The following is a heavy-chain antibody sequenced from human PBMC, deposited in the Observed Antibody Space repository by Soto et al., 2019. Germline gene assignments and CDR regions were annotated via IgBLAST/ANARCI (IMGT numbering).Heavy chain of an antibody. V-gene: IGHV4-59*01. D-gene: IGHD2-2*01. Sequence: QVQLQESGPGLVKPSETLSLTCTVSGGSIISYYWSWIRQPPGKGLEWIGYIYYSGSTNYNPSLKSRVHRSVDTCKNQFSLKLSSVTAADTAVYYCATGISTRYYYGMDVWGQGTTVTVSS. CDR1: GGSIISYY. J-gene: IGHJ6*02. CDR3: ATGISTRYYYGMDV. CDR2: IYYSGST.